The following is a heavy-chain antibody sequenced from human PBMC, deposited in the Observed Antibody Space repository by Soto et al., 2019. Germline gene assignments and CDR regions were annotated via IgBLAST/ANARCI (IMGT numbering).Heavy chain of an antibody. CDR1: GYSFTDYH. D-gene: IGHD2-8*01. Sequence: ASVKVSCKASGYSFTDYHIHWVRQAPGQGLEWLGRINPKSGGTSTAQKFQGWVTMTRDRSISTVYMELTRLRSDDTAVYFCARGHSTDCSNGVCSFFYNHEMDVWGQGTTVIVSS. CDR2: INPKSGGT. J-gene: IGHJ6*02. V-gene: IGHV1-2*04. CDR3: ARGHSTDCSNGVCSFFYNHEMDV.